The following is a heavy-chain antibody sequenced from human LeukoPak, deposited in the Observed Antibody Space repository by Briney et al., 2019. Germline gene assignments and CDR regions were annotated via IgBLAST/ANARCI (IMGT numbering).Heavy chain of an antibody. J-gene: IGHJ6*02. D-gene: IGHD5-24*01. CDR1: GFTFSSYA. Sequence: GGSLRLSCAASGFTFSSYAMHWVRQAPGKGLEYVSAISSNGGGTYYANSVKGRFTISRDNSKNTLYLQMGSLRAEDMAVYYCAREMATNKAGRNYYYSAMDVWGQGTTVTVSS. CDR3: AREMATNKAGRNYYYSAMDV. V-gene: IGHV3-64*01. CDR2: ISSNGGGT.